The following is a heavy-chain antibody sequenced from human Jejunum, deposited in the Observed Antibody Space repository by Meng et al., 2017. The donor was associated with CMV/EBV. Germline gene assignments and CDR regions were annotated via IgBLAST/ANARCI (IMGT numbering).Heavy chain of an antibody. CDR1: AYTVTNTC. V-gene: IGHV1-46*01. CDR3: ARDTNS. D-gene: IGHD4-23*01. J-gene: IGHJ4*02. CDR2: THYGSSNT. Sequence: KVSCKASAYTVTNTCMHWVRQAPGQGLGWMGLTHYGSSNTYYTPRFQGRVTMTTDTSTSTDYLELSSLTSDDTAVYYCARDTNSWGQGTLVTVSS.